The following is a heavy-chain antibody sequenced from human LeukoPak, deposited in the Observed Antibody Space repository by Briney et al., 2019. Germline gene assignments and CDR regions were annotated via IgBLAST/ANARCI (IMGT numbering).Heavy chain of an antibody. CDR2: ISSSGGST. V-gene: IGHV3-23*01. CDR3: ARVNGGNYGGYY. D-gene: IGHD4-23*01. Sequence: GGSLRLSCAASGFTFSTYAMSWVRQAPGKGLEWVSAISSSGGSTYYTDSVKGRFTISRDKSKNTLYLQMNSLRVEDTALYYCARVNGGNYGGYYWGQGTLVTVSS. J-gene: IGHJ4*02. CDR1: GFTFSTYA.